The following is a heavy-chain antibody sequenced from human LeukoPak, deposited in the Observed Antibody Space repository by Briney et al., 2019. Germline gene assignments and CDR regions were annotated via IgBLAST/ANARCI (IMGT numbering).Heavy chain of an antibody. CDR1: GGSISTSY. V-gene: IGHV4-59*01. J-gene: IGHJ4*02. CDR3: VRGFDYKSTYFDN. D-gene: IGHD5-12*01. Sequence: SETLSLTCTVSGGSISTSYWNWIRQSPGKGLQWIGYIHYSGQNKYNPSLKSRVAISMNTPKSQISLKLTSVTAADTAVYYCVRGFDYKSTYFDNWGQGTLVTVSP. CDR2: IHYSGQN.